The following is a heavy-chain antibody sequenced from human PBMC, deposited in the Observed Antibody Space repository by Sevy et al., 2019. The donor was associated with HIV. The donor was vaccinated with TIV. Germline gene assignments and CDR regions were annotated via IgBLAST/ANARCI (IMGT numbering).Heavy chain of an antibody. J-gene: IGHJ6*02. V-gene: IGHV1-2*06. Sequence: ASVKVSCKASGYTLTDYYIHWVRQAPGQGLEWMGRINPNSGGKNSAPKFQGRVTMTRETSSNTAYMEVIRLRSDDTAGYFCAGGGAAVGPSYYDYYGLDVWGQGTTVTVSS. CDR3: AGGGAAVGPSYYDYYGLDV. CDR2: INPNSGGK. CDR1: GYTLTDYY. D-gene: IGHD6-13*01.